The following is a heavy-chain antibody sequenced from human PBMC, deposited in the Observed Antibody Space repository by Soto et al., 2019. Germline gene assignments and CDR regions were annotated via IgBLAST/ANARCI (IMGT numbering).Heavy chain of an antibody. V-gene: IGHV2-5*01. CDR2: IYWNDDK. D-gene: IGHD6-19*01. CDR3: AHRPSGCYRFAY. CDR1: GFSLSPRGLG. J-gene: IGHJ4*02. Sequence: QITLKASGPTMVRPTQTLTLTCTFSGFSLSPRGLGVGWIRQPPGKALEWLALIYWNDDKRYSPSLKARLTITKDTSKDQVFLTMTSMYPVDTATDYCAHRPSGCYRFAYWGQVTRVTVSS.